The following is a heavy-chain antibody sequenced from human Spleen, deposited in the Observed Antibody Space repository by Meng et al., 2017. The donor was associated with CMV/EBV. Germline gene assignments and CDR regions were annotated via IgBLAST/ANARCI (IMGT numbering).Heavy chain of an antibody. CDR2: IYHSGST. CDR1: GGSISSNSW. V-gene: IGHV4-4*02. CDR3: ARGRGMRN. Sequence: LSLSCAVSGGSISSNSWWSWVRQPPGKGLEWIGEIYHSGSTHYNTSLKSRVTISVDKSKNHFSLNLTSVTAADTAIYYCARGRGMRNWGQGTLVTVSS. J-gene: IGHJ4*02.